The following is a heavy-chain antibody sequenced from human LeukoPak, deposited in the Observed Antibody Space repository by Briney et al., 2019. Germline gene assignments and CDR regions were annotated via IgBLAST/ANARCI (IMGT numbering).Heavy chain of an antibody. CDR2: IHYSGNT. CDR1: GGSIRNYY. D-gene: IGHD3-22*01. CDR3: ARGGDSSGYLNHYYYGMDV. J-gene: IGHJ6*02. Sequence: KTSGTLSLTCIVSGGSIRNYYWNWIRQSPGKGLEWIGFIHYSGNTHYRPTLRSRVTMSVDTSKNQFSLKLTAVTAADTAVYYCARGGDSSGYLNHYYYGMDVWGQGTTVTVSS. V-gene: IGHV4-59*01.